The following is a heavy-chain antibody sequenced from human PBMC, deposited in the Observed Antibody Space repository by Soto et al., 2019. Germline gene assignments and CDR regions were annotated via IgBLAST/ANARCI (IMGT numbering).Heavy chain of an antibody. J-gene: IGHJ3*02. Sequence: NPSETLSLTCSVSGGSITYYWSWIRQSPGKGLEWIGYIYYSASIKYNPSLESRVTISVDTSKNQFSLRLTSVTAADTAVYYCTRDDFWSGYTTYTDDAFDIWGQGTMVTVSS. V-gene: IGHV4-59*01. CDR1: GGSITYY. CDR3: TRDDFWSGYTTYTDDAFDI. D-gene: IGHD3-3*01. CDR2: IYYSASI.